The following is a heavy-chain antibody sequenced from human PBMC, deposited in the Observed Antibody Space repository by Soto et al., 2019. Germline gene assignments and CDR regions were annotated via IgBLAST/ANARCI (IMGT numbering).Heavy chain of an antibody. CDR1: GYTFTSYG. CDR3: ARDLPAMDA. J-gene: IGHJ6*02. Sequence: QVQLVQSGAEVKKPGASVKVSCKASGYTFTSYGISWVRQAPGQGLEWMGWIRVYNGNTNNAQKLQGRVTITTDTSTSTAYMGLRSLRSDDTAVYYCARDLPAMDAWGQGTTVTVSS. V-gene: IGHV1-18*01. CDR2: IRVYNGNT.